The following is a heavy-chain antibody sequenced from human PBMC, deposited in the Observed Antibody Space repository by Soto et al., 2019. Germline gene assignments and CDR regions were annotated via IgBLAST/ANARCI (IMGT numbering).Heavy chain of an antibody. CDR1: GFSLSTRGVG. V-gene: IGHV2-5*02. D-gene: IGHD3-16*01. CDR2: IYWDDAK. Sequence: QITLKESGPTLVKPTQTLTLTCNFSGFSLSTRGVGVGWIRQPPGKALEWLTLIYWDDAKEYSPSLRSRITITKDTPKNHVVLTMTDMAPVDTATYYCAHKGGGDRILDYWGQGTLVTVSS. CDR3: AHKGGGDRILDY. J-gene: IGHJ4*02.